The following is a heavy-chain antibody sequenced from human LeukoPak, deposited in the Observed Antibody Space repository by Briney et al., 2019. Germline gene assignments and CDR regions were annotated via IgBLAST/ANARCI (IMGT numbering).Heavy chain of an antibody. CDR2: ISGSGGST. D-gene: IGHD4-17*01. Sequence: EGSLRLSCAASGFTVSSNYMSWVRQAPGKGLEWVSAISGSGGSTYYADSVKGRFTISRDNSKNTLYLQMNSLRAEDTAVYYCAKDSPLYGDYGGYWGQGTLVTVSS. CDR1: GFTVSSNY. CDR3: AKDSPLYGDYGGY. J-gene: IGHJ4*02. V-gene: IGHV3-23*01.